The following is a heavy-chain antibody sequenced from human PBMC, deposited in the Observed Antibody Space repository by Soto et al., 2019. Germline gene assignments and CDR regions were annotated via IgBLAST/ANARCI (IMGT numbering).Heavy chain of an antibody. CDR1: GYTFTGYY. J-gene: IGHJ4*02. Sequence: GASVKVSCKASGYTFTGYYMHWVRQAPGQGLEWMGWINPNSGGTNYAQKFQGWVTMTRDTSISTAYMELSRLRSDDTAVYYCARLVGATALSYYFDYWGQGTLVTVSS. D-gene: IGHD1-26*01. CDR3: ARLVGATALSYYFDY. CDR2: INPNSGGT. V-gene: IGHV1-2*04.